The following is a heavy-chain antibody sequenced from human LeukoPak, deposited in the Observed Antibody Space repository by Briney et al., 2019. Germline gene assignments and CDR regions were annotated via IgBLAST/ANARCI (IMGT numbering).Heavy chain of an antibody. D-gene: IGHD2-8*01. CDR1: GYTFTGYY. CDR2: INPNSGGT. V-gene: IGHV1-2*02. Sequence: ASVKVSCKASGYTFTGYYMHWVRQAPGQGLEWMGWINPNSGGTNYAQKFQGRVTMTRDTSISTAYMELSRLRSDDTAVYYCATGWSRKYYYYYYMDVWGKGTTATISS. CDR3: ATGWSRKYYYYYYMDV. J-gene: IGHJ6*03.